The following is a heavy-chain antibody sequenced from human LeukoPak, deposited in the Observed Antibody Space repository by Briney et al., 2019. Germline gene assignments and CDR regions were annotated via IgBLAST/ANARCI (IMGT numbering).Heavy chain of an antibody. CDR3: ARVLHCSSTSCYGYYYYGMDV. J-gene: IGHJ6*04. V-gene: IGHV4-61*01. Sequence: SETLSLTCTVSGGSVSSGSYYWSWIRQPPGKGLEWIGYIYYSGSTNYNPSLKSRVTISVDTSKNQFSLKLSSVTAADTAVYYCARVLHCSSTSCYGYYYYGMDVWGKGTTVTVSS. CDR1: GGSVSSGSYY. D-gene: IGHD2-2*01. CDR2: IYYSGST.